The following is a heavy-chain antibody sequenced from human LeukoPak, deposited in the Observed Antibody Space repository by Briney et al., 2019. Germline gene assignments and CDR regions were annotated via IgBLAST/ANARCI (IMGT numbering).Heavy chain of an antibody. CDR3: ARAFRYGGNNFDY. D-gene: IGHD4-23*01. Sequence: GGSLRLSCAASGFTFSSYSMNWVRQAPGKGLEWVSYISSSSTIYYADSVKGRFTISRDNAKNSLYLQMNSLRAEDTAVYYCARAFRYGGNNFDYWGQGTLVTVSS. CDR1: GFTFSSYS. CDR2: ISSSSTI. J-gene: IGHJ4*02. V-gene: IGHV3-48*04.